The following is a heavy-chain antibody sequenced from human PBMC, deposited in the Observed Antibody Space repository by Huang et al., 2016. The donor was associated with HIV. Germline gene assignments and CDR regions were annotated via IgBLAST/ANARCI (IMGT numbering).Heavy chain of an antibody. CDR3: AKDGADEEWDIDY. CDR2: ISYDGSNK. D-gene: IGHD1-26*01. Sequence: VQLVESGGGVVQPGRSLRVACAASGFSFSTYGLHGVRQAPGKGLEWVAVISYDGSNKYYAHSVKGRFTISRDTSENKVYLQMNSLRHEDTAVYYCAKDGADEEWDIDYWGQGTLVTVSS. CDR1: GFSFSTYG. V-gene: IGHV3-30*18. J-gene: IGHJ4*02.